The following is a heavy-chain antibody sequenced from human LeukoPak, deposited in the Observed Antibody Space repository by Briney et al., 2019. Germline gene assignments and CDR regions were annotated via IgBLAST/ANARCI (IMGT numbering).Heavy chain of an antibody. D-gene: IGHD2/OR15-2a*01. V-gene: IGHV3-33*06. CDR2: IWYNGSNK. CDR3: AKDFLRGVYYYYYIDV. CDR1: GFTLSSYG. Sequence: GGSLRLSCAASGFTLSSYGRHWVRQAPGKGLEWVAVIWYNGSNKYYADSVKGRFTISRDNSKNTLYLQMNSLRAEDTAVYYCAKDFLRGVYYYYYIDVWRKATTVTVSS. J-gene: IGHJ6*03.